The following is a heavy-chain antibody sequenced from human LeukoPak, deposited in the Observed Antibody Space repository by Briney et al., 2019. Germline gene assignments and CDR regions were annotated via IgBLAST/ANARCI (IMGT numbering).Heavy chain of an antibody. CDR3: AKDRSSTWSLDY. CDR1: GFTFSSNG. CDR2: ITYDGSDK. Sequence: GRSLRLSCAASGFTFSSNGMHWVRQAPGKGLEWVAVITYDGSDKYYADSVKGRFTISRDNSKNTLYLQMNSLRVEDTALYYCAKDRSSTWSLDYWGQGTLVTVSS. V-gene: IGHV3-30*18. D-gene: IGHD6-13*01. J-gene: IGHJ4*02.